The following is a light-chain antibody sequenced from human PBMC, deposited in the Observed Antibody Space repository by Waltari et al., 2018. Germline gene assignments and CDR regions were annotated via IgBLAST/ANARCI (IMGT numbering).Light chain of an antibody. Sequence: SYELTQPPSVSVSPGQTASITCSGDKLGDKYACWYQQKPGQSPVLVIYQDSKRPSGIPERFSGSNSGNTATLTISGTQAMDEADYYCQAWDSSTARYVFGTG. CDR3: QAWDSSTARYV. J-gene: IGLJ1*01. V-gene: IGLV3-1*01. CDR1: KLGDKY. CDR2: QDS.